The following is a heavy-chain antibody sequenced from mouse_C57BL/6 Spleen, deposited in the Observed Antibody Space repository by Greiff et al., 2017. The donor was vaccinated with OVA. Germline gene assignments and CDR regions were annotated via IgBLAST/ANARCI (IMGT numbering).Heavy chain of an antibody. CDR1: GYTFTSYW. J-gene: IGHJ4*01. V-gene: IGHV1-52*01. D-gene: IGHD1-1*01. Sequence: QVQLQQPGAELVRPGSSVKLSCKASGYTFTSYWMHWVKQRPIQGLEWIGNIDPSDSETHYNQKFKDKATLTVDKSSSTAYMQLSSLTSEDSAVYYCARRGDYGSSYGAMDYWGQGTSVTVSS. CDR3: ARRGDYGSSYGAMDY. CDR2: IDPSDSET.